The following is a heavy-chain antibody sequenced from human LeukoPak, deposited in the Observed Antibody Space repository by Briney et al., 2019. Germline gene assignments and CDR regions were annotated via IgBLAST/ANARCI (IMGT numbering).Heavy chain of an antibody. CDR2: IYTSGST. CDR1: GGSISSYY. CDR3: ASQDFWSGYYNY. V-gene: IGHV4-4*07. D-gene: IGHD3-3*01. Sequence: SETLSLTCTVSGGSISSYYWSWIRQPAGKGLEWIGRIYTSGSTNYNPSLKSRVTMSVDTSKNQFSLKLSSVTAADTAVYYCASQDFWSGYYNYWGQGTLVTVSS. J-gene: IGHJ4*02.